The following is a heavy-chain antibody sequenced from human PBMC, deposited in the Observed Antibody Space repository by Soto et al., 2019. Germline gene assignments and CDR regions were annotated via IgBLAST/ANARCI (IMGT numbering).Heavy chain of an antibody. V-gene: IGHV4-59*01. J-gene: IGHJ5*02. CDR1: GGSISSYY. D-gene: IGHD3-3*01. CDR2: IYYSGST. CDR3: ARGQTITIFGVVSSNWFDP. Sequence: SETLSLTCTVSGGSISSYYWSWIRQPPGKGLEWIVYIYYSGSTNYNPSLKSRVTISVDTSKNQFSLKLSSVTAADTAVYYCARGQTITIFGVVSSNWFDPGGQGTLVTVSS.